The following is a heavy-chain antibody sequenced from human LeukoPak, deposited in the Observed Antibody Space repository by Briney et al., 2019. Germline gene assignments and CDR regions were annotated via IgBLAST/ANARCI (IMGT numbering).Heavy chain of an antibody. Sequence: SETLSLTCTVSGGSISSYYWSWIRQPPGKGLEWIGYFYYSGSTNYNPSLKSRVTISVDTSKNQFSLKLSSVTAADTAVYYCARGQLVAAFDIWGQGTMVTVSS. D-gene: IGHD6-6*01. CDR1: GGSISSYY. CDR3: ARGQLVAAFDI. CDR2: FYYSGST. V-gene: IGHV4-59*01. J-gene: IGHJ3*02.